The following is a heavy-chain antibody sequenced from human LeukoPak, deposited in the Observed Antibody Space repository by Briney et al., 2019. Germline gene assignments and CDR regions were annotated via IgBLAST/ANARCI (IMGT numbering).Heavy chain of an antibody. D-gene: IGHD1-1*01. CDR1: GFTFSSCW. J-gene: IGHJ4*02. CDR2: IKQDGSEK. V-gene: IGHV3-7*01. CDR3: ARLEITYVDY. Sequence: GGSLRLSCAASGFTFSSCWMNWVRQAPGKGLEWVANIKQDGSEKYYVDSVKGRFTISRDNAKNSLYLQMNSLRAEDTAVYYCARLEITYVDYWGQGTLVTVSS.